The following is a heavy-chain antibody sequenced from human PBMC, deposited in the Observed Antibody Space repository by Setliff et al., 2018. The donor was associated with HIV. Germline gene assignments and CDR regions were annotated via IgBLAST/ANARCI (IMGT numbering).Heavy chain of an antibody. J-gene: IGHJ4*01. Sequence: KTSETLSLTCTVSGGSIRSTSYYWGWIRQPPGKGLEWIGEINGGGATTYNPSLKRRLTMSVDASKSHFSLGLTSVTAADTAVYYCARGREASVPAAKGPFFDYWGQGILVTVSS. V-gene: IGHV4-39*02. CDR1: GGSIRSTSYY. D-gene: IGHD2-2*01. CDR2: INGGGAT. CDR3: ARGREASVPAAKGPFFDY.